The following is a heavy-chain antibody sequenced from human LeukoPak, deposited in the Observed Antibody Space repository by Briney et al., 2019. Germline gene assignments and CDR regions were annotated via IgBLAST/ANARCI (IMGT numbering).Heavy chain of an antibody. CDR3: AKYGSGSYYFDY. V-gene: IGHV3-30*02. CDR2: IRYDGSNK. J-gene: IGHJ4*02. D-gene: IGHD3-10*01. Sequence: GGSLRLSCAASGFTFSSYGMHWVRQAPGKGLEWVAFIRYDGSNKYYADSVKGRFTISRDNSKNALYLQMNSLRAEDTAVYYCAKYGSGSYYFDYWGQGTLVTVSS. CDR1: GFTFSSYG.